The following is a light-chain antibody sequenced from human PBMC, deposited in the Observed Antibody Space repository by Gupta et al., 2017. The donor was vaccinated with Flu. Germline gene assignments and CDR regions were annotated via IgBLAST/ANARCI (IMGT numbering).Light chain of an antibody. V-gene: IGKV3-15*01. CDR3: QQYNTWPWT. CDR1: QYVGID. Sequence: PPALSVSPGERVTLSCRASQYVGIDLAWYQQKQGQAPRLLIYLASTRATGIPARFSGSASDPDFSLTINTLQSEDYAVYFCQQYNTWPWTFGRGTRVEMK. J-gene: IGKJ1*01. CDR2: LAS.